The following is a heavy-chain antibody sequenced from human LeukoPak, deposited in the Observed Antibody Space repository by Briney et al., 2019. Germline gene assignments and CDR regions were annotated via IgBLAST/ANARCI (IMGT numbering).Heavy chain of an antibody. CDR2: IYHSGST. D-gene: IGHD3-3*01. CDR1: GGSISSGDYS. CDR3: ARYYDFWSGNWFDP. J-gene: IGHJ5*02. V-gene: IGHV4-30-2*01. Sequence: SETLSLTCAVSGGSISSGDYSWSWIRQPPGKGLEWIGYIYHSGSTYYNPSLKSRVTISVDRSKNQFSLKLSSVTAADTAVYYCARYYDFWSGNWFDPWGQGTLVTVSS.